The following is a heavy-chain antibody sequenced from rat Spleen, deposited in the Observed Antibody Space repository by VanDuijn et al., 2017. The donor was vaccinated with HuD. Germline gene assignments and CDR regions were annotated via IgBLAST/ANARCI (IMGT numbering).Heavy chain of an antibody. CDR1: GFSLSNYG. CDR3: ARSDYSSPYYFDY. V-gene: IGHV2S61*01. Sequence: QVQLKESGPGLVKPSLTLSLTCTVSGFSLSNYGVFWVRQPPGKGLEWMGVIRGNGNANYNSVLKSRLSISRDTSKSQVFLKMNNLQTEDTAMYFCARSDYSSPYYFDYWGQGVMVSVSS. D-gene: IGHD1-2*01. CDR2: IRGNGNA. J-gene: IGHJ2*01.